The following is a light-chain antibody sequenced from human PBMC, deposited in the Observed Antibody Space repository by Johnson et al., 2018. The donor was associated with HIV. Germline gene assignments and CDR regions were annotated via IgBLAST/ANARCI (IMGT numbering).Light chain of an antibody. Sequence: HSVLTQPPSVSAAPGQKVTISCSGSSSNIGNNYASWYQQLPGTAPKLLIYENNKRPSGIPDRFSGSKSGTSATLGITGLQTGDEADYYCGTWDSSLSDDVFGTGTKVTVL. J-gene: IGLJ1*01. V-gene: IGLV1-51*01. CDR1: SSNIGNNY. CDR2: ENN. CDR3: GTWDSSLSDDV.